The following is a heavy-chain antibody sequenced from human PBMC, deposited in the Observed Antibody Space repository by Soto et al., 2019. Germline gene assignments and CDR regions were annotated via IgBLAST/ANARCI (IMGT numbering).Heavy chain of an antibody. CDR1: GFTFSSYG. V-gene: IGHV3-30*18. CDR2: ISYDGSNK. CDR3: AKDRGGLGDY. D-gene: IGHD3-16*01. J-gene: IGHJ4*02. Sequence: QVQLVESGGGVVQPGRSLRLSCAASGFTFSSYGMHWVRQAPGKGLEWVAVISYDGSNKYYADSVKGRFTISRDNSKNTLYLQMNSLRAEDTAVYYCAKDRGGLGDYWGQGTLVTVSS.